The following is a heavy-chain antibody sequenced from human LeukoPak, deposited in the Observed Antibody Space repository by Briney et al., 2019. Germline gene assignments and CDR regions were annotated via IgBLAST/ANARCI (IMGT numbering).Heavy chain of an antibody. D-gene: IGHD6-13*01. V-gene: IGHV4-61*10. Sequence: SETLSLTCSVSGGSISSGSYYWSWIRQPAGKGLEWIGYIYYSGSTNYNPSLKSRVTISVDTSKNQFSLNVRSVTAADTAVYYCARTGIAAAATEDWGQGTLVTVSS. CDR2: IYYSGST. CDR1: GGSISSGSYY. CDR3: ARTGIAAAATED. J-gene: IGHJ4*02.